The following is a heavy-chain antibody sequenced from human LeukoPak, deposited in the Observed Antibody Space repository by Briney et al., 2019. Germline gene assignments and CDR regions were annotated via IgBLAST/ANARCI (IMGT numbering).Heavy chain of an antibody. CDR2: VYYTGST. CDR1: GGSTSSSSYF. CDR3: ARDHGYPYYFDY. V-gene: IGHV4-39*01. Sequence: PSETLSLTCTVSGGSTSSSSYFWGWIRQPPEKGLDWIGNVYYTGSTYYNPSLLSRVTVSVDTSKNQFSLRLSSVTAADTAMYYCARDHGYPYYFDYWGQGILVTVSS. J-gene: IGHJ4*02. D-gene: IGHD5-18*01.